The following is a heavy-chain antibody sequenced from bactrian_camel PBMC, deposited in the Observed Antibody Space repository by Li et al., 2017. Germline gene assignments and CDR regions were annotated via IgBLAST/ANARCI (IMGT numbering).Heavy chain of an antibody. D-gene: IGHD3*01. J-gene: IGHJ4*01. CDR1: GFTFSSYL. Sequence: VQLVESGGGLVQPGGSLRLSCATSGFTFSSYLMRWVRQAPGQGLEWVSTINTGDGRISSADSLKGRFTISRDNTENMMYLQMSSLKSDDTALYRCRQCKDCNADHCFSVYWGKGTQVTVS. CDR3: RQCKDCNADHCFSVY. V-gene: IGHV3S42*01. CDR2: INTGDGRI.